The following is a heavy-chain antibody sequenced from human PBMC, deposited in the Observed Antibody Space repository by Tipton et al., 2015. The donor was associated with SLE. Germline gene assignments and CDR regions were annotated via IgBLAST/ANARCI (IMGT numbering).Heavy chain of an antibody. CDR2: ISYDGSNK. CDR3: AGELLDYFDY. CDR1: GFTFSSYA. J-gene: IGHJ4*02. D-gene: IGHD2/OR15-2a*01. Sequence: SLRLSCAASGFTFSSYAMHWVRQAPGKGLEWVAVISYDGSNKYYADSVKGRFTISRDNSKNTLYLQMNSLRTEDTAVYYCAGELLDYFDYWCQGTLVTVSS. V-gene: IGHV3-30*04.